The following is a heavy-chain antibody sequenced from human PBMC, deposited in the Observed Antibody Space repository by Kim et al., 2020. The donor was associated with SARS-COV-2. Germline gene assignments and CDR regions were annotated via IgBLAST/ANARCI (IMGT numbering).Heavy chain of an antibody. Sequence: GGSLRLSCAASGFTFSSYWMSWVRQAPGKGLEWVANVKQDGSERNYVDSVKGRFTISRDNAKNSLYLQMDSLRAEDTAVYYCARGAVSYYIHWGQGTLVTVSS. V-gene: IGHV3-7*01. CDR1: GFTFSSYW. J-gene: IGHJ4*02. D-gene: IGHD3-10*01. CDR3: ARGAVSYYIH. CDR2: VKQDGSER.